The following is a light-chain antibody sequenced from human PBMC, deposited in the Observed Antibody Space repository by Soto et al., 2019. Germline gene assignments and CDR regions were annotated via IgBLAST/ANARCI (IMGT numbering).Light chain of an antibody. V-gene: IGKV1-5*03. CDR2: KAS. J-gene: IGKJ2*01. CDR3: QQYNSYSMST. CDR1: QSISSL. Sequence: DIPMTQSPSTLSASVGDRVTITCRASQSISSLLAWYQQKPGKAPKLLIYKASTLESGVPSRFSGSGSGTEFTLTISSLQPDDFATYYCQQYNSYSMSTFGQGTKLEIK.